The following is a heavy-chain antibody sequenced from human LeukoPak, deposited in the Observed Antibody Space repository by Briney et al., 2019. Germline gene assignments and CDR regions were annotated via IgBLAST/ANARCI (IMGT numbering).Heavy chain of an antibody. D-gene: IGHD6-19*01. CDR2: ISFDASNK. V-gene: IGHV3-30*18. CDR3: AKDRVGYSSGWSLFDY. Sequence: GGSLRLSCAASGFTFSSYGMHWVRQAPGKGLEWVAVISFDASNKYYADSVKGRFTISRDNSKNTLYLQMNSLRAEDAAVYYCAKDRVGYSSGWSLFDYWGQGTLVTVSS. CDR1: GFTFSSYG. J-gene: IGHJ4*02.